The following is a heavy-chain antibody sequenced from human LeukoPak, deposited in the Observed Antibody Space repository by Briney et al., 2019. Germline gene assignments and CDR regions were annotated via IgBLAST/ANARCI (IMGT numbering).Heavy chain of an antibody. CDR2: IYSGGST. CDR1: GFTVSSNY. V-gene: IGHV3-53*01. J-gene: IGHJ5*02. Sequence: GGSLRLSCAASGFTVSSNYMSWVRLAPGKGLEWVSVIYSGGSTYYAGSVKGRFTISRDNSNNTLCLQMNSLRAEDTAVYYCTRNYGGNWFDPWGQGTLVTVSS. D-gene: IGHD4-23*01. CDR3: TRNYGGNWFDP.